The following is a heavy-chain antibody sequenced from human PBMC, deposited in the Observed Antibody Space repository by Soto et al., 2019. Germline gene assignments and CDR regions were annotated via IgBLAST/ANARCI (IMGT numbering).Heavy chain of an antibody. CDR2: ISSSSSYI. Sequence: EVRLVESGGGLVKPGGSLRLSCAASGFTFSSYSMNWARQAPGKGLEWVSSISSSSSYIYYADSVKGRFTISRDNAKNSLYLQMNSLRAEDTAVYYCARDGIAAAGTDYWGQGTLVTVSS. J-gene: IGHJ4*02. CDR3: ARDGIAAAGTDY. V-gene: IGHV3-21*01. D-gene: IGHD6-13*01. CDR1: GFTFSSYS.